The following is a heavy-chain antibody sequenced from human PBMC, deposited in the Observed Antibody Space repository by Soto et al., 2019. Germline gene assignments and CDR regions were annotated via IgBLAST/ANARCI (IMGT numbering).Heavy chain of an antibody. CDR1: VFTFSNAW. CDR2: ISGSGGST. Sequence: GGSLRLSCAASVFTFSNAWINWVRQAPGKGLEWVSAISGSGGSTYYADSVKGRFTISRDNSKNTLYLQMNSLRAEDTAVYYCAKVPITMVRGVIPAPFDYWGQGTLVTVSS. V-gene: IGHV3-23*01. D-gene: IGHD3-10*01. J-gene: IGHJ4*02. CDR3: AKVPITMVRGVIPAPFDY.